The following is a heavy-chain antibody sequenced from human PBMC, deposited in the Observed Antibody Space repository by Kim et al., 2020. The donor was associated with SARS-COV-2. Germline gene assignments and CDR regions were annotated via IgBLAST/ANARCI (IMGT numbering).Heavy chain of an antibody. CDR2: INHSGST. J-gene: IGHJ4*02. D-gene: IGHD3-10*01. V-gene: IGHV4-34*01. CDR1: GGSFSGYY. CDR3: ARGPPGGFLFDY. Sequence: SETLSLTCAVYGGSFSGYYWCWIRQPPGKGLEWIGEINHSGSTNYNPSLKSRVTISVDTSKNQFSLKLSSVTAADTAVYYCARGPPGGFLFDYWGQGTLVTVSS.